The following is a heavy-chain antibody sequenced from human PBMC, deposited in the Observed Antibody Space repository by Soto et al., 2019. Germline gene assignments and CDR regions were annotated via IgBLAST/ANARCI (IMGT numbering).Heavy chain of an antibody. V-gene: IGHV3-74*01. CDR3: ARGWLSDYDFWSGYYRAFSKGHYYYYYMDV. Sequence: GGSLRLSCAASGFTFSSYWMHWVRQAPGKGLVWVSRINSDGSSTSYADSVKGRFTISRDNAKNTLYLQMNSLRAEDTAVYYCARGWLSDYDFWSGYYRAFSKGHYYYYYMDVWGKGTTVTVSS. D-gene: IGHD3-3*01. CDR2: INSDGSST. CDR1: GFTFSSYW. J-gene: IGHJ6*03.